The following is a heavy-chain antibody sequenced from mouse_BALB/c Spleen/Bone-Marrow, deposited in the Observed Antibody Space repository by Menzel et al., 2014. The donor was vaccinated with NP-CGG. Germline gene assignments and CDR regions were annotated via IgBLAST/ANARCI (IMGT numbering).Heavy chain of an antibody. V-gene: IGHV1-54*01. J-gene: IGHJ3*01. CDR2: INPGSGGT. D-gene: IGHD2-14*01. CDR1: GYAFTSYL. Sequence: QVQLQQSGAELVRPGTSVKVSCKASGYAFTSYLIEWVKQRPGQGLEWIGVINPGSGGTNYNEKFKGKATLTADKSSSTAYMQLSSLTSDDSAVYFCARYRYDGTFAYWGQGTLVTVSA. CDR3: ARYRYDGTFAY.